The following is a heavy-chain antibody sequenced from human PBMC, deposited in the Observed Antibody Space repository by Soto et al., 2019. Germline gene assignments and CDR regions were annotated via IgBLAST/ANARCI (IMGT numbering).Heavy chain of an antibody. V-gene: IGHV5-51*01. D-gene: IGHD4-17*01. CDR1: GYTFTTSR. CDR2: IYPGDSDT. J-gene: IGHJ6*02. CDR3: ARHRASHYGDYFYYYAVDV. Sequence: SLKISCNGSGYTFTTSRIGWVRQMPWKGLEWMGIIYPGDSDTRYSPSFQGQVTISADRSISTAYLQWKSLKASDTAMYYCARHRASHYGDYFYYYAVDVWGQGTTVTVSS.